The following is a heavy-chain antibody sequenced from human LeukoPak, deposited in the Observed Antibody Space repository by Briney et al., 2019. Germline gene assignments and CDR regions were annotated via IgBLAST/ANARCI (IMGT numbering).Heavy chain of an antibody. J-gene: IGHJ4*02. CDR1: GYTFTSYD. V-gene: IGHV1-8*03. CDR3: ARAYCTNGVCRVFDY. Sequence: ASVKVSCKASGYTFTSYDINWVRQATGQGLEWMGWMNPNSGNTGYAQKFQGRVTITRNTSISTAYMELSSLRSEDTAVYYCARAYCTNGVCRVFDYWGQGTLVTVSS. CDR2: MNPNSGNT. D-gene: IGHD2-8*01.